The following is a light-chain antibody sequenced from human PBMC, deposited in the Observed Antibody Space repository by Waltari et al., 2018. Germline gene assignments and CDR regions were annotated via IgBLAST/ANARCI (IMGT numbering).Light chain of an antibody. V-gene: IGLV2-14*01. Sequence: QSALTQPAPVSGSPGQSITISCSGTSRDIGAYKHVTWYQQHPGKAPKLMIYEVSNRPSGVSNRFSGSKSGNTASLTISGLQADDESHYYCTSFTSSATWVFGGGTKVTVL. CDR1: SRDIGAYKH. CDR2: EVS. J-gene: IGLJ3*02. CDR3: TSFTSSATWV.